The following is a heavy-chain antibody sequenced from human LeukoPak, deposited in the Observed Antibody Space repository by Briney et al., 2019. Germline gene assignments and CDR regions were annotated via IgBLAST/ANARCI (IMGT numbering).Heavy chain of an antibody. CDR3: ARIAAAFDY. Sequence: PGGSLRLSCAASGFTFDDYAMHWVRQAPGKGLEWVSGISWNSGSIGYADFVRGRFTISRDNAKNSLYLQMNSLRAEDTALYYCARIAAAFDYWGQGTLVTVSS. J-gene: IGHJ4*02. CDR2: ISWNSGSI. CDR1: GFTFDDYA. V-gene: IGHV3-9*01. D-gene: IGHD6-13*01.